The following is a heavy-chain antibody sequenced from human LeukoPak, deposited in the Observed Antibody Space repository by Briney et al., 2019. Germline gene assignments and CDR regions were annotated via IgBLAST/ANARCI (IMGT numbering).Heavy chain of an antibody. J-gene: IGHJ4*02. D-gene: IGHD2-15*01. CDR2: INHSGST. V-gene: IGHV4-34*01. Sequence: SETLSLTCAVYGGSFTGYYWSWIRQPPGKGLEWIGEINHSGSTNYNPSLKSRVTISVDTSKNQFSLKLSSVTAADTAVYYCARSCQYFDLPDYWGQGTLVTVSS. CDR3: ARSCQYFDLPDY. CDR1: GGSFTGYY.